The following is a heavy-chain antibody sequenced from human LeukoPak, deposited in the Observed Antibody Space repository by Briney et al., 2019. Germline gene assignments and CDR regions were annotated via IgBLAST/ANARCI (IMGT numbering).Heavy chain of an antibody. CDR3: ARGYSSSWYYYYYDMDV. V-gene: IGHV3-21*01. Sequence: PGGSLRLSCAASGFTFSSYSMNWVRQAPGKGLEWVSSISSSSSYIYYADSVKGRFTISRDNAKNSLCLQMNSLRAEDTAVYYCARGYSSSWYYYYYDMDVWGQGTTVTVSS. J-gene: IGHJ6*02. D-gene: IGHD6-13*01. CDR1: GFTFSSYS. CDR2: ISSSSSYI.